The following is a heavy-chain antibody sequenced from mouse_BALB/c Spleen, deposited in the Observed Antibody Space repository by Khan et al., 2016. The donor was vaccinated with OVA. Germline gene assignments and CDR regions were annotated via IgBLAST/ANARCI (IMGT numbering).Heavy chain of an antibody. D-gene: IGHD1-1*01. CDR3: HALLGEKYFDY. CDR2: IDPENGDT. Sequence: VQLQQSGAELVRSGASVKLSCTASGFNIKDYYMHWVKQRPEQGLEWIGWIDPENGDTEYAPKFQGKATMTADTSSNTAYLQLSSLTSEDAAAYYCHALLGEKYFDYWGQGTTLTGSA. V-gene: IGHV14-4*02. J-gene: IGHJ2*01. CDR1: GFNIKDYY.